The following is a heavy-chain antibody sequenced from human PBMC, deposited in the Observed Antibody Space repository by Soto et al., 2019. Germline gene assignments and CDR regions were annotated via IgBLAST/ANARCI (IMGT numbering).Heavy chain of an antibody. D-gene: IGHD3-10*01. V-gene: IGHV4-59*08. Sequence: SETLSLTCTVSGGSISNNYWTWIRQPPGKGLEKIGYIYYSGSTNYNPSLKSRVTMSLDTSKNQFSLKLTSVTVGDTAVYYCARHVIGFMGYAFDIWGQGTIVTVSS. J-gene: IGHJ3*02. CDR3: ARHVIGFMGYAFDI. CDR2: IYYSGST. CDR1: GGSISNNY.